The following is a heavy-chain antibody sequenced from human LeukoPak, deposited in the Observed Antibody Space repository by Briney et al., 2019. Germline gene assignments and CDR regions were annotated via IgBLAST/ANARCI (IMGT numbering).Heavy chain of an antibody. CDR3: ARQEKSSGLPPGY. V-gene: IGHV4-39*01. CDR1: GGSISDNRYY. Sequence: SETLSLTCTVSGGSISDNRYYWGWIRQPPGKGLEWIGSISYGGTTYYNPSLKSRVTISGDTSENQFSLKLTSVTAADTAVYYCARQEKSSGLPPGYWGQGTLVTVSS. J-gene: IGHJ4*02. D-gene: IGHD6-19*01. CDR2: ISYGGTT.